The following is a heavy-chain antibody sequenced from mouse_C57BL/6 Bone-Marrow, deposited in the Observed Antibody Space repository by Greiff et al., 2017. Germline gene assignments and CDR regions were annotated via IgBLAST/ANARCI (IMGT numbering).Heavy chain of an antibody. V-gene: IGHV5-17*01. CDR3: ARGRYFDV. CDR2: ISSGSSTI. J-gene: IGHJ1*03. CDR1: GFTFSDYG. Sequence: DVKLVESGGGLVKPGGSLKFSCAASGFTFSDYGMHWVRQAPEKGLEWVAYISSGSSTIYYADTVKGRFTISRDNAKNTLYLQMTSLRSEDTAMYNCARGRYFDVWGTGTTVTVSS.